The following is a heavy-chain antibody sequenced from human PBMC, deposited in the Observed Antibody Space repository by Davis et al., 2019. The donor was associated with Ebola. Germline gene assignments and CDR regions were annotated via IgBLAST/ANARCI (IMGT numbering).Heavy chain of an antibody. Sequence: GESLKISCAASGFTFSSYSMNWVRQAPGRGLEWVSYISSSSTTKYYADSVKGRFTISRDNAKNSLYLQMNSLRGEDTAIYYCASRPADTSYYGVFDFWGQGTLVTVSS. D-gene: IGHD4-17*01. V-gene: IGHV3-48*01. CDR3: ASRPADTSYYGVFDF. CDR1: GFTFSSYS. CDR2: ISSSSTTK. J-gene: IGHJ4*02.